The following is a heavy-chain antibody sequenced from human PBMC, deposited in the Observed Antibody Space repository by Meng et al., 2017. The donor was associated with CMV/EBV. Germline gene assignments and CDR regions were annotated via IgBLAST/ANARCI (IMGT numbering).Heavy chain of an antibody. D-gene: IGHD3-3*01. CDR1: GGSISSYY. J-gene: IGHJ6*02. Sequence: SETLSLTCTVSGGSISSYYWSWIRQPPGKGLEWIGYIYYSGSTNYNPSLKSRVTISADTSKNQFSLKLSSVTAADTAVYYCARAYYDFWSGYFRNPNGMDVWGQGTTVTVSS. CDR3: ARAYYDFWSGYFRNPNGMDV. CDR2: IYYSGST. V-gene: IGHV4-59*01.